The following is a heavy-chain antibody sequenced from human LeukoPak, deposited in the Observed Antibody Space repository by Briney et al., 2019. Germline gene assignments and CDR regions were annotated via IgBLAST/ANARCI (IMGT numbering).Heavy chain of an antibody. CDR3: ARHIAEGYYYGSGSHLGAFDI. V-gene: IGHV5-51*01. D-gene: IGHD3-10*01. CDR1: GYSFTSYW. CDR2: IYPGDSDT. Sequence: HGESLKISCKGSGYSFTSYWIGWVRQMPGKGLEWMGIIYPGDSDTRYSPSFQGQVTISADKSISTAYLQWSSLKASDTAMYYCARHIAEGYYYGSGSHLGAFDIWGQGTMVTVSS. J-gene: IGHJ3*02.